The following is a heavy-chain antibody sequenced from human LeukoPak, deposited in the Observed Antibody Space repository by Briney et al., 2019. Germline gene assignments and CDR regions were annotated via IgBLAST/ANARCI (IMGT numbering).Heavy chain of an antibody. Sequence: ASVKVSCKASGYTFTSYYMHWVRQAPGQGLEWMGIINPSGGSTSYAQKFQGRVTMTRDTSTSTVYMELSSLRSEGTAVYYCARGPIIVVVPAAMFDFDYWGQGTLVTVSS. V-gene: IGHV1-46*01. CDR2: INPSGGST. J-gene: IGHJ4*02. CDR3: ARGPIIVVVPAAMFDFDY. CDR1: GYTFTSYY. D-gene: IGHD2-2*01.